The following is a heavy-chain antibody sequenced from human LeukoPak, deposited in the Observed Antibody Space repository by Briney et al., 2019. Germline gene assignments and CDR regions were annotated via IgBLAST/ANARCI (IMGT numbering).Heavy chain of an antibody. J-gene: IGHJ4*02. D-gene: IGHD3-22*01. Sequence: SGGSLRLSCAASGFTFSSYAMSWVRQAPGKGLEWVSAISGSGGSTYYADSVKGRFTISRDNSKNTLYLQMNSLRAEDTAVYYCAKGGRYYYDSSGYHFDYWGQGTLVTVSS. CDR1: GFTFSSYA. CDR3: AKGGRYYYDSSGYHFDY. V-gene: IGHV3-23*01. CDR2: ISGSGGST.